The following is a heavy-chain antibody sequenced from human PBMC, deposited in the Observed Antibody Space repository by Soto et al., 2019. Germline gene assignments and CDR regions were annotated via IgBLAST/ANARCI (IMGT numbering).Heavy chain of an antibody. CDR2: IYLGDSDT. CDR1: GYSFTSYW. J-gene: IGHJ6*02. V-gene: IGHV5-51*01. Sequence: LGESLKISCKGFGYSFTSYWIGWVRQKPGKGLEWMGIIYLGDSDTTYSPSFQGQVTISADKSINTAYLQWGSLKASDTAMYYCAKTGSSRVRQKYYHSAMDVWGQGTTVTVYS. CDR3: AKTGSSRVRQKYYHSAMDV. D-gene: IGHD6-13*01.